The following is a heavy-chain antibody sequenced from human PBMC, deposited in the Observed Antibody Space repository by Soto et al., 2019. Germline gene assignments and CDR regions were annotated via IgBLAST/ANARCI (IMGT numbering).Heavy chain of an antibody. Sequence: GESLKISCKGSGYSFTSYWISWVRQMPGKGLEWMGRIDPSDSYTNYSPSFQGHVTISADKSISTAYLQWSSLKASDTAMYYCARITTVTTYYYYGMDVWGQGTTVTSP. CDR2: IDPSDSYT. D-gene: IGHD4-17*01. CDR1: GYSFTSYW. J-gene: IGHJ6*02. CDR3: ARITTVTTYYYYGMDV. V-gene: IGHV5-10-1*01.